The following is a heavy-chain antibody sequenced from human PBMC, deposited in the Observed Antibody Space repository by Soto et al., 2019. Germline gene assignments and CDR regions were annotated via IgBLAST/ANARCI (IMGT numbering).Heavy chain of an antibody. CDR1: GGSISSYY. J-gene: IGHJ3*02. CDR3: ARGIWFGELLGAFDI. D-gene: IGHD3-10*01. CDR2: IYYSGST. V-gene: IGHV4-59*01. Sequence: KPSETLSLTCTVSGGSISSYYWSWIRQPPGKGLEWIGYIYYSGSTNYNPSLKSRVTISVDTSKNQFSLKLSSVTAADTAVYYCARGIWFGELLGAFDIWGQGTMVTVSS.